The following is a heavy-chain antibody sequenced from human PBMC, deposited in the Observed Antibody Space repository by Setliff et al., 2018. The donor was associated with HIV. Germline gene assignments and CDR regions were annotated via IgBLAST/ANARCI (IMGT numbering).Heavy chain of an antibody. Sequence: GASVKVSCKASGYTFSNYGISWLRQAPGQGPEWMGWISGDNGDTNYAQKFQGRLTMTRDTSRSTVYMELSSLRSEDTAVYYCARCYYDSSGPTDAFDIWGQGTVVTVSS. D-gene: IGHD3-22*01. CDR2: ISGDNGDT. V-gene: IGHV1-18*01. J-gene: IGHJ3*02. CDR1: GYTFSNYG. CDR3: ARCYYDSSGPTDAFDI.